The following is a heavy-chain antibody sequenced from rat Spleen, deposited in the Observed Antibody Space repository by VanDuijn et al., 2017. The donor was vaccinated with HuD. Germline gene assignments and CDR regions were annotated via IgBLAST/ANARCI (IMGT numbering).Heavy chain of an antibody. CDR1: GFSLTSYG. V-gene: IGHV2-4*01. D-gene: IGHD1-5*01. J-gene: IGHJ3*01. Sequence: QVQLKESGPGLVQPSQTLSLTCTVSGFSLTSYGVTWVRQPPGKGLEWIGEIWGGGSLHYNPALKSRLIISRDTSNSQVFLKMNSLQTDDTGTYYCTREEDIGTTRFAYWGQGTLVTVSS. CDR2: IWGGGSL. CDR3: TREEDIGTTRFAY.